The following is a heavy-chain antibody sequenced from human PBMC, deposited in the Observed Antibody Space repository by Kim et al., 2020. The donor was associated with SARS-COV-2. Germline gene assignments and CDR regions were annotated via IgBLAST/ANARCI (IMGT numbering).Heavy chain of an antibody. Sequence: YVDSVKGRFTIFRDDARNSLYLQVNSLRVEDSAVYYCTRGGYTSSWFWNYWGQGTLVTVSS. J-gene: IGHJ4*02. D-gene: IGHD6-13*01. V-gene: IGHV3-7*01. CDR3: TRGGYTSSWFWNY.